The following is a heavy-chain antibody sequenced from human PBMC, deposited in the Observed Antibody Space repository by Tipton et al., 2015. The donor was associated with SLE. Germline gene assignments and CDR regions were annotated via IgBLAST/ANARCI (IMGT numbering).Heavy chain of an antibody. V-gene: IGHV4-38-2*02. D-gene: IGHD7-27*01. Sequence: LRLSCTVSGYSISSGYYWGWIRQPPGKGLEWIGSIYHSGSTYYNPSLKSRVTISVDTPKNQFSLKLSSVTAADTAVYYCARDLKGLGTYNWFDPWGQGTLVTASS. CDR1: GYSISSGYY. J-gene: IGHJ5*02. CDR3: ARDLKGLGTYNWFDP. CDR2: IYHSGST.